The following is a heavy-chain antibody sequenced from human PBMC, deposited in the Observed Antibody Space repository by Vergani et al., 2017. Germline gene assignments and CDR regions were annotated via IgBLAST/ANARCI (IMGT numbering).Heavy chain of an antibody. CDR1: GFTFDDYA. CDR2: ISGSGGST. J-gene: IGHJ5*02. V-gene: IGHV3-23*04. CDR3: AKITPYTYYYGSGSHVGWFDP. D-gene: IGHD3-10*01. Sequence: EVQLVESGGGVVQPGGSLRLSCAASGFTFDDYAMHWVRQAPGKGLEWVSLISGSGGSTYYADSVKGRFTISRDNSKNTLYLQMNSLRAEDTALYYCAKITPYTYYYGSGSHVGWFDPWGQGTLVTVSS.